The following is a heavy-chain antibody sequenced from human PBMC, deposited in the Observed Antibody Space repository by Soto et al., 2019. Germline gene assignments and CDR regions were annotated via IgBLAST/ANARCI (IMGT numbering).Heavy chain of an antibody. Sequence: QVQLVESGGGVVQPGRSLRLSCAASGFTFSSYGMHWVRQAPGKGLEWVAVIWYDGSNKYYADSVKGRFTISRDNSKNTXXXXXXXXXXXXXXVXXXXXXXXXXGGSCYXXPVFDYWGQGTLVTVSS. CDR2: IWYDGSNK. J-gene: IGHJ4*02. D-gene: IGHD2-15*01. CDR1: GFTFSSYG. CDR3: XXXXXXXGGSCYXXPVFDY. V-gene: IGHV3-33*01.